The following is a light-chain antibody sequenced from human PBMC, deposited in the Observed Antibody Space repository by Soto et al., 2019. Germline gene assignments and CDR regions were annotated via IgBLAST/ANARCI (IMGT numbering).Light chain of an antibody. Sequence: DIQMPQSPSSLSASVGARVPITCQASQNINNYLNWYQQKPGRAPKLLIYDASNLEAGVPSRFRGSGSGTDFTFTISRLQPEDIATYYCQQYENLPTFGQGTRLEL. CDR1: QNINNY. CDR2: DAS. V-gene: IGKV1-33*01. CDR3: QQYENLPT. J-gene: IGKJ5*01.